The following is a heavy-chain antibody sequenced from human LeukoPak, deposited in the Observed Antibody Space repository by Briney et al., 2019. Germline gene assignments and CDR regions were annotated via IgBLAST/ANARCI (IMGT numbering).Heavy chain of an antibody. CDR3: RAATKYLDYYYDY. D-gene: IGHD3-22*01. Sequence: GGSLRLSCAASGFTFSSYGMHWVRQAPGKGLEWVAVIWYDGSNKYYADSVKGRFTISRDNSKDTLYLQMSSLTIEDTAAYYCRAATKYLDYYYDYWGQGTLVTVSS. V-gene: IGHV3-30*02. J-gene: IGHJ4*02. CDR1: GFTFSSYG. CDR2: IWYDGSNK.